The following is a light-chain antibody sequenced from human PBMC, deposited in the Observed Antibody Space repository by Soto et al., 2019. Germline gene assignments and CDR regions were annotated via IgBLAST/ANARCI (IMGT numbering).Light chain of an antibody. V-gene: IGLV2-14*01. CDR1: SSDVGGYNY. Sequence: QSVLTQPASVSGSPGQSITISCTGTSSDVGGYNYVSWYQQHPGKAPKLVIYEVSNRPSGVSNRFSGSKSGTTASLTISGLQAEDEADYYCSSYTHSSSLVFGTGTKLTVL. CDR3: SSYTHSSSLV. J-gene: IGLJ1*01. CDR2: EVS.